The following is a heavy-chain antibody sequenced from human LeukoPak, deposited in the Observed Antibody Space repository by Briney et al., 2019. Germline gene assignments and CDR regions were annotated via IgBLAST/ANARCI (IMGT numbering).Heavy chain of an antibody. V-gene: IGHV4-30-2*01. CDR1: GGSISSGGYY. Sequence: NPSETLSLTCTVSGGSISSGGYYWSWIRQPPGKGLEWIGYIYHSGSTYYNPSLKSRVTISVDRSKNQFSLKLSSVTAADTAVYYCARGPGYCSSTSCYEALDYWGQGTLVTVSS. J-gene: IGHJ4*02. CDR3: ARGPGYCSSTSCYEALDY. D-gene: IGHD2-2*01. CDR2: IYHSGST.